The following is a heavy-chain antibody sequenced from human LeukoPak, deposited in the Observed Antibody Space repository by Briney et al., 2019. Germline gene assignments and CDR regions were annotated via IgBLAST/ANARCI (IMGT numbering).Heavy chain of an antibody. Sequence: QSGGSLRLSCAASEFSVGSNYMTWVRQAAGKGLRWVSLIYIGGSTYYADSVKGRFTISRDNAKNSLYLQMNSLRAEDTALYYCAKGPIFEDIVVVPAAHYAFDIWGQGTMVTVSS. CDR3: AKGPIFEDIVVVPAAHYAFDI. D-gene: IGHD2-2*01. CDR2: IYIGGST. J-gene: IGHJ3*02. CDR1: EFSVGSNY. V-gene: IGHV3-53*05.